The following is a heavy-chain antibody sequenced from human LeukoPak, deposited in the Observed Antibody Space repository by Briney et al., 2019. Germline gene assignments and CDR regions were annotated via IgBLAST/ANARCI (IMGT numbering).Heavy chain of an antibody. CDR3: ARGRALLNYDFWSGLPRFDY. V-gene: IGHV4-34*01. Sequence: SETLSLTCAVYGGSFSGYYWSWIRQPPGKGLEWGGEINHSGSTNYNPSLKSRVTISVDTSKNQFSLQLSSVTAADTAVYYCARGRALLNYDFWSGLPRFDYWGQGTLVTVSS. CDR1: GGSFSGYY. D-gene: IGHD3-3*01. J-gene: IGHJ4*02. CDR2: INHSGST.